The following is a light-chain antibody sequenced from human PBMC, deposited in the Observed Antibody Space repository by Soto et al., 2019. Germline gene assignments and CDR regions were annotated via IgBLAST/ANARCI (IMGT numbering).Light chain of an antibody. CDR2: GAS. V-gene: IGKV3-15*01. CDR1: QSVITN. CDR3: QQYNKWPRT. J-gene: IGKJ1*01. Sequence: EILMTESPASLSLSPGEMSTLSGRASQSVITNLAWYQQKPGQAPRLLIYGASTRAAIIPARFSGSGSGTEFTLTISSLQSEDFAVYYCQQYNKWPRTFGQGTKVDIK.